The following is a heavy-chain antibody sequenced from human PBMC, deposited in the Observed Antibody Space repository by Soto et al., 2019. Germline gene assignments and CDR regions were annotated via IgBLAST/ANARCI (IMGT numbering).Heavy chain of an antibody. J-gene: IGHJ4*02. CDR2: ISYDGSNK. CDR1: GFTFSSYG. CDR3: AKFQGPFYDYVWGGYRHTFDY. D-gene: IGHD3-16*02. Sequence: GGSLRLSCAASGFTFSSYGMHWVRQAPGKGLEWVAVISYDGSNKYYADSVRGRFTISRDNSKNTLYLQMNSLRAEDTAVFYGAKFQGPFYDYVWGGYRHTFDYGGQGTRVTVSS. V-gene: IGHV3-30*18.